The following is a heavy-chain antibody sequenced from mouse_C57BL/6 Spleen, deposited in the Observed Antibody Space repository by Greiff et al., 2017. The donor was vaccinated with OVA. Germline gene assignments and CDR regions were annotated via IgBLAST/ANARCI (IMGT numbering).Heavy chain of an antibody. CDR1: GYTFTSYG. Sequence: QVQLQQSGAELARPGASVKLSCKASGYTFTSYGISWVKQRTGQGLEWIGEIYPRSGNTYYNEKFKGKATLTADKSSSTAYMELRSLTSEDSAVYFCARSEDGDGYYVYAMDYWGQGTSVTVSS. J-gene: IGHJ4*01. CDR3: ARSEDGDGYYVYAMDY. D-gene: IGHD2-3*01. V-gene: IGHV1-81*01. CDR2: IYPRSGNT.